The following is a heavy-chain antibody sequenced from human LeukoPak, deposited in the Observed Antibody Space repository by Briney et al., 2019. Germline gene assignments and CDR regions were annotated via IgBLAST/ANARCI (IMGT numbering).Heavy chain of an antibody. Sequence: GGSLRLSCAASGFTFDDYGMSWVRRAPGKGLEWVSGVSGSGGSTYYADSVKGRFTISRDNAKNSLYLQMNSLRAEDTAVYYCAELGITMIGGVWGKGTTVTISS. D-gene: IGHD3-10*02. CDR1: GFTFDDYG. CDR3: AELGITMIGGV. CDR2: VSGSGGST. V-gene: IGHV3-23*01. J-gene: IGHJ6*04.